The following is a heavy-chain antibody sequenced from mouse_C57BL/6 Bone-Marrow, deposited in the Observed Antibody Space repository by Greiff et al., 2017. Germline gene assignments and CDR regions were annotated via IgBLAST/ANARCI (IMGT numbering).Heavy chain of an antibody. CDR1: GYTFTSYW. V-gene: IGHV1-69*01. J-gene: IGHJ2*01. D-gene: IGHD2-1*01. CDR3: ARGGIYYGNSYYFDY. CDR2: IDPSDSYT. Sequence: QVQLKQPGAELVMPGASVKLSCKASGYTFTSYWMHWVKQRPGQGLEWIGEIDPSDSYTNYNQKFKGKSTLTVDKSSSTAYMQLSSLTSEDSAVYYGARGGIYYGNSYYFDYWGQGTTLTVSS.